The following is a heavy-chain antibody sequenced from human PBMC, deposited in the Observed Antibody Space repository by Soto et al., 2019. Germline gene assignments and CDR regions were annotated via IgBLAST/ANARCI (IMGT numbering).Heavy chain of an antibody. Sequence: EVQLVESGGGLVQPGGSLRLSCAASGFTFSSYAMHWVRQAPGKGLEYVSAISSNGGSTYYANSVKGRFTISRDNSKNTLYLQMGRLRAEDMAVYYSARGSYDCWSGYHLNWGQGTLVTVSS. CDR1: GFTFSSYA. CDR3: ARGSYDCWSGYHLN. D-gene: IGHD3-3*01. CDR2: ISSNGGST. J-gene: IGHJ4*02. V-gene: IGHV3-64*01.